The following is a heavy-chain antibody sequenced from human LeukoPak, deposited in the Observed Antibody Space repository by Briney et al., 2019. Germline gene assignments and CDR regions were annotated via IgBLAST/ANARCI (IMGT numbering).Heavy chain of an antibody. J-gene: IGHJ4*02. CDR3: ARDPNYYGSGSYYSYYFDY. CDR1: GFTFSSYA. Sequence: GGPLRLSCAASGFTFSSYAMSWVRQAPGKGLEWVSAISGSGGSTYYADSVKGRFTISRDNSKNTLYLQMNSLRAEDTAVYYCARDPNYYGSGSYYSYYFDYWGQGTLVTVSS. CDR2: ISGSGGST. V-gene: IGHV3-23*01. D-gene: IGHD3-10*01.